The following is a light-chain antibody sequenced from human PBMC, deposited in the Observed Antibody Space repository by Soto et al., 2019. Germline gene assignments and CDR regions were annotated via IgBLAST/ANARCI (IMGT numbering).Light chain of an antibody. CDR2: DVS. V-gene: IGLV2-14*01. CDR3: SSYTGSNTPVV. CDR1: SSDVGGYNY. J-gene: IGLJ2*01. Sequence: QSALTQPASVSVSPGQSITISCTGTSSDVGGYNYVSWYQQHPGKAPNLIIFDVSNRPSGVSNRFSGSKSGNSASLTISGLQAEDEADYYCSSYTGSNTPVVFGGGTQLTVL.